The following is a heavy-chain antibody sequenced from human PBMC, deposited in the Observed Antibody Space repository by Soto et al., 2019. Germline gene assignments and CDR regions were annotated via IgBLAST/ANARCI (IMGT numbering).Heavy chain of an antibody. CDR2: ISSSSFSI. J-gene: IGHJ6*02. V-gene: IGHV3-21*02. Sequence: EVQLVESGGGLVKPGGSLRLSCAASGFTFSSYSMNWVRQAPGKGLEWVSSISSSSFSINYADSVKGRFSISRDNAQNSLHLQMNNLRAEDTAVYYCARNESANSDGRDVWGQGTTVTVSS. CDR1: GFTFSSYS. CDR3: ARNESANSDGRDV. D-gene: IGHD5-18*01.